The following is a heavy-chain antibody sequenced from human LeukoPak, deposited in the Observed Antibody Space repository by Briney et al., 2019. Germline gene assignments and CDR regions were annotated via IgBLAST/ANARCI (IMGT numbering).Heavy chain of an antibody. J-gene: IGHJ6*03. V-gene: IGHV4-4*02. CDR1: GGSISSSNW. CDR3: ARQVRYYYYMDV. D-gene: IGHD4/OR15-4a*01. CDR2: INHSGST. Sequence: SGTLSLTCAVSGGSISSSNWWSWVRQPPGKGLEWIGEINHSGSTNYNPSLKSRVTISVDTSKNQFSLKLSSVTAADTAVYYCARQVRYYYYMDVWGKGTTVTISS.